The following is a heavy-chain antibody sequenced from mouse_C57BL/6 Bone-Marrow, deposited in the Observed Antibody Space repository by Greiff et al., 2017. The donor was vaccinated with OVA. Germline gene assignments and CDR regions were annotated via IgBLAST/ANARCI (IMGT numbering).Heavy chain of an antibody. CDR3: SDITAVGLDY. CDR2: IRLKSDNYAT. CDR1: GLTFSNHW. J-gene: IGHJ2*01. Sequence: EVKVVESGGGLVQPGGSMKLSCVASGLTFSNHWMNWVRQSPEKGLEWVAQIRLKSDNYATHYAESVKGRFTISRDDSKSSVYLQMNNLRAEDTGIYSCSDITAVGLDYWGQGTTLTVSS. V-gene: IGHV6-3*01. D-gene: IGHD1-1*01.